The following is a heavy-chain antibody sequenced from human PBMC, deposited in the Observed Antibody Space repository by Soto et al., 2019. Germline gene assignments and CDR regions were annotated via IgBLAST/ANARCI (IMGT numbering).Heavy chain of an antibody. D-gene: IGHD3-22*01. CDR2: IIPIFGTA. CDR1: GGTFSSYA. CDR3: ARGCYYDSSGYLALDY. J-gene: IGHJ4*02. Sequence: SVKVSCKASGGTFSSYAISWVRQAPGQGLEWMGGIIPIFGTANYAQKFQGRVTITADKSTSTAYMELSSLRSEDTAVYYCARGCYYDSSGYLALDYWGQGTLVTVSS. V-gene: IGHV1-69*06.